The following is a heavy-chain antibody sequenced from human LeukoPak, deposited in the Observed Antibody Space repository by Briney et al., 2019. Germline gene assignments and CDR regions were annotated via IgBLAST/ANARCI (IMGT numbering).Heavy chain of an antibody. CDR2: IYYSGST. Sequence: SETLSLTCTVSGGSISSYYWSWLRQPPGKGLEWIGYIYYSGSTNYNPSLKSRVTISIDTSKNQFFLKLNSVTAADTAVYYCASSLYYYDSSSYYLLEGFDYWGQGTLVTVSS. CDR3: ASSLYYYDSSSYYLLEGFDY. V-gene: IGHV4-59*01. J-gene: IGHJ4*02. D-gene: IGHD3-22*01. CDR1: GGSISSYY.